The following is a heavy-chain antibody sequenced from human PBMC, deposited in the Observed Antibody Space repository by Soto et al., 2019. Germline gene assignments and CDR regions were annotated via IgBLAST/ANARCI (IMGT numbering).Heavy chain of an antibody. Sequence: HPGGSLRLSCAASGFTFGTYAMNWVRQAPGKGLEWVSSTPGSGGSAYYADSARGRFTISRDNSKNTVYLQLDSLRPEDSAIYYCAKGGSSGWFYFDFWGQGTQVTVSS. CDR3: AKGGSSGWFYFDF. D-gene: IGHD6-19*01. CDR2: TPGSGGSA. V-gene: IGHV3-23*01. CDR1: GFTFGTYA. J-gene: IGHJ4*02.